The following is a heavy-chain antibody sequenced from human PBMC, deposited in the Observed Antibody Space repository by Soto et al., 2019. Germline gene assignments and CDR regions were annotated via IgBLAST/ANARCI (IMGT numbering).Heavy chain of an antibody. D-gene: IGHD2-2*01. CDR3: ARDRADCSGASCYAGSNYYYYMDV. CDR1: GGSISRYY. J-gene: IGHJ6*03. Sequence: QVQLQESGPGLVKPSETLSVTCTVSGGSISRYYWSWIRQPPGKGLEWIGYIYYNGSTNYNPSLKSPVTNSVDTSKNQLSLKLSSVTAADPAVYYCARDRADCSGASCYAGSNYYYYMDVWGKGTTVTVSS. V-gene: IGHV4-59*01. CDR2: IYYNGST.